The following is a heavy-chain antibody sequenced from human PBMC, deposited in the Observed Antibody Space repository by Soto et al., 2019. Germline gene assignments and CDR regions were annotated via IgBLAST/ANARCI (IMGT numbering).Heavy chain of an antibody. Sequence: PSETLSLTCTVSGGSISSGGYYWSWIRQHPGKGLEWIGFIYSSGSTNYNPSLKSRVTMSVDTSKNQFSLKLRSVIVADTAVYHCARFVRSCSGTTCYTRADVWGQGTTVTVSS. V-gene: IGHV4-61*08. CDR1: GGSISSGGYY. CDR2: IYSSGST. J-gene: IGHJ6*02. CDR3: ARFVRSCSGTTCYTRADV. D-gene: IGHD2-2*02.